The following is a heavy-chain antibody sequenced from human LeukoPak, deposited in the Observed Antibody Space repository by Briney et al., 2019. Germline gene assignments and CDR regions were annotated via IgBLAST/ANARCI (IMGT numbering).Heavy chain of an antibody. CDR2: IYTSGST. CDR3: ARVRYCGGDCYSEGIAAFDI. Sequence: SETLSLTCTVSGGSISSYYWSWIRQPAGKGLEWIGRIYTSGSTNYNPSLKSRVTMSVDTSKNQFSLKPSSVTAADTAVYYCARVRYCGGDCYSEGIAAFDIWGQGTMVTVSS. V-gene: IGHV4-4*07. J-gene: IGHJ3*02. CDR1: GGSISSYY. D-gene: IGHD2-21*02.